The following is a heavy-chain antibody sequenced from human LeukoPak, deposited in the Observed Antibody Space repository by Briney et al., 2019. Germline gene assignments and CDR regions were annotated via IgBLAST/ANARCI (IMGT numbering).Heavy chain of an antibody. CDR1: GFTFSESW. J-gene: IGHJ5*02. CDR3: ARDQGVGFDP. Sequence: QPGGSLRLSCVASGFTFSESWMSWVRQAPGKGLEWVANINQGGSEKYYVDSVKGRFTISRDNAKNSLYLQMNNLRAEDTAVYYCARDQGVGFDPWGQGTLVTVSS. V-gene: IGHV3-7*03. D-gene: IGHD2-8*01. CDR2: INQGGSEK.